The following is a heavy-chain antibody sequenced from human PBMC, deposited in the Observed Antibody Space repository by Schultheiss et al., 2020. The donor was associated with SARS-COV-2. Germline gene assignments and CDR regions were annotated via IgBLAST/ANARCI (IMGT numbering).Heavy chain of an antibody. CDR2: INHSGST. V-gene: IGHV4-34*01. CDR1: GGSFSGYY. J-gene: IGHJ6*02. Sequence: SETLSLTCAVYGGSFSGYYWSWIRQPPGKGLEWIGEINHSGSTNYNPSLKSRVTISVDTSKNQFSLKLSSVTAADTAVYYCASRGVVPAAIWDYYYYGMDVWGQGTTVTVSS. CDR3: ASRGVVPAAIWDYYYYGMDV. D-gene: IGHD2-2*02.